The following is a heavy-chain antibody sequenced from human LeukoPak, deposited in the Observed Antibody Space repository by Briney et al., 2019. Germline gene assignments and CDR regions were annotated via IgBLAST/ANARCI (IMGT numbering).Heavy chain of an antibody. CDR1: GFTFDDYA. CDR3: AKDKGYSYGLNYFDY. V-gene: IGHV3-9*01. CDR2: ISWNSGSI. J-gene: IGHJ4*02. D-gene: IGHD5-18*01. Sequence: GRSLRLSCAASGFTFDDYAMHWVRQAPGKGLEWVSGISWNSGSIGYADSVKGRFTISRDNAKNSLYLQTNSLRAGDTALYYCAKDKGYSYGLNYFDYWGQGTLVTVSS.